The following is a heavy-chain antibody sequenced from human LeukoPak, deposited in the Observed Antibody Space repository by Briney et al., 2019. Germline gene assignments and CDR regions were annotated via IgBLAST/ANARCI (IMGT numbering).Heavy chain of an antibody. CDR3: ARAVQLERRALGY. D-gene: IGHD1-1*01. Sequence: ASVKVSCKASGYTFTSYDINWVRQATGQGLEWMGWMNPNGGNTGYAQKFQGRVTITRNTSISTAYMELSSLRSEDTAVYYCARAVQLERRALGYWGQGTLVTVSS. V-gene: IGHV1-8*03. J-gene: IGHJ4*02. CDR1: GYTFTSYD. CDR2: MNPNGGNT.